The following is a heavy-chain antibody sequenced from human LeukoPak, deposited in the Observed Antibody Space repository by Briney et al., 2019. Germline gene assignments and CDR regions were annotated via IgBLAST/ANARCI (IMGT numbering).Heavy chain of an antibody. V-gene: IGHV1-2*02. CDR1: GYTFTGYY. CDR2: INPNSGGT. J-gene: IGHJ5*02. D-gene: IGHD2-15*01. CDR3: AREIVVVVAVLNWFDP. Sequence: ASVKVSCKASGYTFTGYYMHWVRQAPGQGLEWMGWINPNSGGTNYAQKFQGRVTMTRGTSISPAYMQLSRLRSDDTAVYYCAREIVVVVAVLNWFDPWGQGTLVTVSS.